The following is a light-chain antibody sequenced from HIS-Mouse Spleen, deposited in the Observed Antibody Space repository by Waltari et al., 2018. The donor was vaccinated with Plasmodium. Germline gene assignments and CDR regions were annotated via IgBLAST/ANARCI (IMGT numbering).Light chain of an antibody. CDR2: GAS. CDR3: QQYNNWSFT. J-gene: IGKJ3*01. CDR1: QSVSSN. V-gene: IGKV3-15*01. Sequence: EIVMTQPTATLSVSPGDRATLSCRTSQSVSSNLPWYQQKPGQAPRLLIYGASTRATGIPARFSGSGSGTEFTLTISSLQSEDFAVYYCQQYNNWSFTFSPGTKVDIK.